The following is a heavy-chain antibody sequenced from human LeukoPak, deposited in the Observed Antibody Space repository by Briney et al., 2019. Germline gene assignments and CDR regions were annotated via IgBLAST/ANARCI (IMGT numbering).Heavy chain of an antibody. J-gene: IGHJ4*02. CDR3: ARHRLAYSSPGFFDD. CDR1: GGSISSSSYY. CDR2: IYYSGST. V-gene: IGHV4-39*01. D-gene: IGHD6-19*01. Sequence: SETLSLTCTVSGGSISSSSYYWGWIRQPPGKGLEWIRSIYYSGSTYYNPSLKSRVTISVDTSKNQFSLKLSSVTAADTAVYYCARHRLAYSSPGFFDDWGQGTLVTVSS.